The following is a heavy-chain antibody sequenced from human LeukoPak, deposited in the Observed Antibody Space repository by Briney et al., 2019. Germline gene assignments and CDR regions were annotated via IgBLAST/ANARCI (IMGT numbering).Heavy chain of an antibody. J-gene: IGHJ4*02. CDR3: ARSSDYVWGSYRTAPFDY. V-gene: IGHV4-59*01. D-gene: IGHD3-16*02. Sequence: PSETLSLTCAVYGGSFSGYYWSWIRQPPGKGLEWIGYIYYSGSTNYNPSLKSRVTISVDTSKNQFSLKLSSVTAADTAVYYCARSSDYVWGSYRTAPFDYWGQGTLVTVSS. CDR2: IYYSGST. CDR1: GGSFSGYY.